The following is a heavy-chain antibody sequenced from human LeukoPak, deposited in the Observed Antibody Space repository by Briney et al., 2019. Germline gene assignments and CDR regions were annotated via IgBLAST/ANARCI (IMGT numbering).Heavy chain of an antibody. D-gene: IGHD2-2*01. J-gene: IGHJ4*02. Sequence: QSGGSLRLSCAASGFTFSSYWMSWVRQAPGKGREWVANINKDGSEKYYVDSVKGRFTISRDNAKNSLYLQMNSLRAEDTAVYYCARVAPRKPYCSSTSCSYYFDYWGQGTLVTVSS. CDR1: GFTFSSYW. CDR2: INKDGSEK. V-gene: IGHV3-7*01. CDR3: ARVAPRKPYCSSTSCSYYFDY.